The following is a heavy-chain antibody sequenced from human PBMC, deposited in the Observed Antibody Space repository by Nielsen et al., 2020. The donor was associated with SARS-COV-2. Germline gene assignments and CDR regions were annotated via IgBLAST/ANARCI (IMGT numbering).Heavy chain of an antibody. CDR3: SREGDSPHLDV. D-gene: IGHD1-26*01. CDR1: GFIFRAYG. V-gene: IGHV3-30*12. Sequence: GGSLRLSCTASGFIFRAYGMPWVRQAPGKGLEWVAVISYDGSFDKYGGAVKGRFTISRDNSKNTLYLQMDNLRVEDTAVYYCSREGDSPHLDVWGQGALVTVSS. J-gene: IGHJ4*02. CDR2: ISYDGSFD.